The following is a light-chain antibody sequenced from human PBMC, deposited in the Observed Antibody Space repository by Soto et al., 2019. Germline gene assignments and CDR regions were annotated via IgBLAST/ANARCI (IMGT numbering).Light chain of an antibody. J-gene: IGKJ1*01. CDR1: QTVTNSY. CDR2: DVS. Sequence: EIVLTQYPGTLSLSPGERATLSCRSSQTVTNSYLAWYQQQPGQAPRLLIYDVSSRATGIPDRFSGSGSGTDFTLAISRLDSEDFAVYYCHHYGVSPTFGQGTKVEIK. V-gene: IGKV3-20*01. CDR3: HHYGVSPT.